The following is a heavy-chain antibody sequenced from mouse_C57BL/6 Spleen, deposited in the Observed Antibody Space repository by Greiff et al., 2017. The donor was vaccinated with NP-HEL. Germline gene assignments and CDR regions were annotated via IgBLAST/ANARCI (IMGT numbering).Heavy chain of an antibody. J-gene: IGHJ3*01. CDR1: GFSLTSYG. CDR2: IWSGGST. CDR3: ASDGAWFAY. D-gene: IGHD1-1*01. Sequence: VHLVESGPGLVQPSQSLSITCTVSGFSLTSYGVHWVRQSPGKGLEWLGVIWSGGSTDYNAAFISRLSISKDNSKSQVFFKMNSLQADDTAIYYCASDGAWFAYWGQGTLVTVSA. V-gene: IGHV2-2*01.